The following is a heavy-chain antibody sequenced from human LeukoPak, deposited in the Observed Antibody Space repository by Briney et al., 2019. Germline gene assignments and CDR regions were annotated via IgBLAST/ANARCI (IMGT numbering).Heavy chain of an antibody. V-gene: IGHV1-69*04. D-gene: IGHD2-21*02. J-gene: IGHJ6*02. CDR2: IIPIYGIA. Sequence: SVNVSCKSSGGTFTIYAISWVREGPGQGLEWMGRIIPIYGIANYAQKFQGRVTITADKSTSTAYMELSSLRSEDTAVYYCARSRRGVVVTAMDYYHGMDVWGQGTTVTVSS. CDR1: GGTFTIYA. CDR3: ARSRRGVVVTAMDYYHGMDV.